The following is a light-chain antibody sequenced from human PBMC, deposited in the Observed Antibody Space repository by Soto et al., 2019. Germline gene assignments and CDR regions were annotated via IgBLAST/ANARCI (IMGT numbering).Light chain of an antibody. CDR2: GAS. CDR1: QSIRTN. Sequence: EIVLTQSPATLSVSAGAAVTLSCRASQSIRTNVAWYQQIPGQAPRLLVYGASTRATGDPARFSGSGSGIDFTLTLSSLQSEDSAFYYCQQYFNWPLSWTFGPGTKVQIK. J-gene: IGKJ1*01. V-gene: IGKV3-15*01. CDR3: QQYFNWPLSWT.